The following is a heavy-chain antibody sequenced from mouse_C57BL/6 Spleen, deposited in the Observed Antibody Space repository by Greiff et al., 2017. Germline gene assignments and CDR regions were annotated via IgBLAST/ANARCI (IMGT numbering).Heavy chain of an antibody. Sequence: QVQLQQSGAELTRPGASVKLSCKASGYTFTSYGISWVKQRTGQGLEWIGEIYPRSGNTYYNEKFKGKATLPADKSSSTEYMELRSLPSEDSAVYFCARDYDYGGSFDYWGQGTTLPVSS. CDR3: ARDYDYGGSFDY. J-gene: IGHJ2*01. V-gene: IGHV1-81*01. CDR2: IYPRSGNT. CDR1: GYTFTSYG. D-gene: IGHD2-4*01.